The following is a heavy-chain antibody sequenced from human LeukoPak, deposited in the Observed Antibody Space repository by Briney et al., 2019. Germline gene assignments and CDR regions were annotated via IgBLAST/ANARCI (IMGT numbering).Heavy chain of an antibody. Sequence: GDSLKISCKGSGDSFSGYWIGWVRQMPGKGLEWMGIIYPGDSDTRYSPSFQGQVTISADESISSAYLQWSSLKASDTAMYYCARLTPWYSSSWYFDYWSQGTLVTVSS. D-gene: IGHD6-13*01. CDR3: ARLTPWYSSSWYFDY. V-gene: IGHV5-51*01. CDR1: GDSFSGYW. CDR2: IYPGDSDT. J-gene: IGHJ4*02.